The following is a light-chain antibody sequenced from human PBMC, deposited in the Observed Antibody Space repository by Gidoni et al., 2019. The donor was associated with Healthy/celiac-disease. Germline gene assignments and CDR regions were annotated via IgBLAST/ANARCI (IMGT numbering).Light chain of an antibody. V-gene: IGLV2-8*01. Sequence: QSALTPPPSASGSPGPSVPISCTGTSSDVGGYNYVSWYQQHPGKAPKLMIYEVSKRPSGVPDRFSGSKSGNTASLTVSGLQAEDEADYYCSSYAGSNNWVFGGGTKLTVL. J-gene: IGLJ3*02. CDR2: EVS. CDR1: SSDVGGYNY. CDR3: SSYAGSNNWV.